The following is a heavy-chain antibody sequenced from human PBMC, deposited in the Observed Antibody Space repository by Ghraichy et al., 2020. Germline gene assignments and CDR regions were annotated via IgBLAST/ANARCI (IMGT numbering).Heavy chain of an antibody. CDR3: GRGVGQPRIISLYYYYYYIDV. CDR1: STPLSCCH. J-gene: IGHJ6*03. D-gene: IGHD2/OR15-2a*01. V-gene: IGHV4-34*01. Sequence: SETLSLTCDRKSTPLSCCHSGGTRMPPSAGKEKIGEINHSGSTNYNPSLKCRVTISVDTSKNQFSLKLSSVTAADTAVYYCGRGVGQPRIISLYYYYYYIDVWVKLTTVTGYS. CDR2: INHSGST.